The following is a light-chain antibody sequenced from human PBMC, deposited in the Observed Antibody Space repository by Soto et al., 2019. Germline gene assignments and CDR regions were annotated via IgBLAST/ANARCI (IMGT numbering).Light chain of an antibody. CDR1: SSNIGANT. CDR2: GDN. J-gene: IGLJ2*01. Sequence: QSVLTQSPSASGTPGQRVTISCSGSSSNIGANTVNWYQQLPGTAPKLLIYGDNNRPSGVPDRFSGSKSGTSASLAITGLQAEDEAEYYCQSYDISLSGMVFGGGTKLTVL. V-gene: IGLV1-44*01. CDR3: QSYDISLSGMV.